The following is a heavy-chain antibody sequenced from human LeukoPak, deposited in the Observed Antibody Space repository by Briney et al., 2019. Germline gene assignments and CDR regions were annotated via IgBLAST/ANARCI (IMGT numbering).Heavy chain of an antibody. CDR3: ARAAPRVHYYYYMDV. V-gene: IGHV4-59*08. J-gene: IGHJ6*03. CDR1: GGSVSSYY. Sequence: SETLSLTCTVSGGSVSSYYWSWIRQPPGEGLEWIAYIYNSGSTNYGLSLKSRVTISVDTSKNQFSLKLSSVTAADTAVYYCARAAPRVHYYYYMDVWGKGTTVTVSS. CDR2: IYNSGST. D-gene: IGHD6-13*01.